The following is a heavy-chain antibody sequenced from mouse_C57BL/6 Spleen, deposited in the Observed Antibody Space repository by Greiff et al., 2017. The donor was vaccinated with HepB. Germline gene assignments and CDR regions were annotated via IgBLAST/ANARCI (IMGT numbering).Heavy chain of an antibody. CDR3: ARDSSGYPCH. V-gene: IGHV1-64*01. CDR2: IHPNSGST. Sequence: QVQLKQPGAELVKPGASVKLSCKASGYTFTSYWMHWVKQRPGQGLEWIGMIHPNSGSTNYNEKFKSKATLTVDKSSSTAYMQLSSLTSEDSAVYYCARDSSGYPCHWGQGTLVTVSA. CDR1: GYTFTSYW. J-gene: IGHJ3*01. D-gene: IGHD3-2*02.